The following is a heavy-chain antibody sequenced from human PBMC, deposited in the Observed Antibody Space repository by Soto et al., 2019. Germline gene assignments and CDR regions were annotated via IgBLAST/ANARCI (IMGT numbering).Heavy chain of an antibody. CDR3: ARGSWDDVSGHYYMDV. D-gene: IGHD5-12*01. CDR1: GDSVSSNSAG. Sequence: SQTLSLTCAISGDSVSSNSAGWNWVRQTPSRGLEWLGRTYYKSKWFNNYAVSVKSRITIHPDTSQNQFSLQLDSVTPEDTAVYYCARGSWDDVSGHYYMDVWGKGTTVTVSS. CDR2: TYYKSKWFN. V-gene: IGHV6-1*01. J-gene: IGHJ6*03.